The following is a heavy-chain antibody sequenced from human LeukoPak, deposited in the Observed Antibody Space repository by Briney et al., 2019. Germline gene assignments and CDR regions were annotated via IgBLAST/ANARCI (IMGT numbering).Heavy chain of an antibody. CDR1: GYSFTSYW. D-gene: IGHD3-9*01. V-gene: IGHV5-10-1*01. CDR3: AGGAEHDILTGTTYYFDY. Sequence: GESMRISCGGSGYSFTSYWISWVRQMPGKGLEWMGRIDPSDSYTHYSPSFQGHVTISADKSISTAYLQWSSLKAADTAIYYCAGGAEHDILTGTTYYFDYWGQGTLVTVSS. CDR2: IDPSDSYT. J-gene: IGHJ4*02.